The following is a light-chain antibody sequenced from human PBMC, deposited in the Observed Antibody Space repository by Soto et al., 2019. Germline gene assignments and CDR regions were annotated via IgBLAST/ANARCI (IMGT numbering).Light chain of an antibody. Sequence: QSITISCTGTISDVSGYNFVSWYQQYPGEAPKLMIYDVSNRPSGVSNRFSGSKSGNTASLTISGLQAEDEADYYCSSYTSSNTYVFGTGTKVTVL. CDR2: DVS. CDR3: SSYTSSNTYV. V-gene: IGLV2-14*03. CDR1: ISDVSGYNF. J-gene: IGLJ1*01.